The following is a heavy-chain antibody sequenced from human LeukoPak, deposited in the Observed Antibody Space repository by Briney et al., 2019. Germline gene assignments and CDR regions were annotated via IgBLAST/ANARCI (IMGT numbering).Heavy chain of an antibody. CDR1: GGSISSYY. D-gene: IGHD1-26*01. CDR3: ARSSGAYRSFDY. V-gene: IGHV4-59*01. Sequence: SETLSLTCTVSGGSISSYYWSWIRQPPGKGLEWIGYIYYSGTTDYNPSLKSRVTISVDTSSNQFSLTVSSLTAADTAVYYCARSSGAYRSFDYWGQGTLVPVSS. CDR2: IYYSGTT. J-gene: IGHJ4*02.